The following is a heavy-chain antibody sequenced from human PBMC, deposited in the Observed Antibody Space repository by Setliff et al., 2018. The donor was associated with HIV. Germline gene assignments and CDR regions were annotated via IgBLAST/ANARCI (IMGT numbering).Heavy chain of an antibody. Sequence: LSLTCTVSGGSIRSHYWSWIRQPPGKRLEWIGYIYYSGSTNYNPSLKSRVTISVDTAKNQFSLKLSSVPAADTAVYYCARLRGSYDFSNWFDPWGQGTQVTVSS. D-gene: IGHD3-3*01. CDR2: IYYSGST. CDR3: ARLRGSYDFSNWFDP. V-gene: IGHV4-59*11. J-gene: IGHJ5*02. CDR1: GGSIRSHY.